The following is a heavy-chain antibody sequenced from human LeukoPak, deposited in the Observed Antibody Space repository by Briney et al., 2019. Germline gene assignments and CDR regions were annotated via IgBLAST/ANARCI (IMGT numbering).Heavy chain of an antibody. CDR1: GFTFSNYA. CDR3: ARVESSGWPPGVRGAFDY. Sequence: GGSLRLSCSASGFTFSNYAMNWFRQAPGKGLEYVSVIGPNGGDAYYADSVKGRFTISRDNSKNTLYLQMSSLRAEDTAVYYCARVESSGWPPGVRGAFDYWGQGTLVTVSS. CDR2: IGPNGGDA. D-gene: IGHD6-19*01. V-gene: IGHV3-64D*06. J-gene: IGHJ4*02.